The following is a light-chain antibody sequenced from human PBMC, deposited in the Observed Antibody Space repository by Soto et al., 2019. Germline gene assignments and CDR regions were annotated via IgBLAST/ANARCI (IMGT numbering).Light chain of an antibody. V-gene: IGKV1-5*03. CDR1: QSISSW. CDR2: KAS. J-gene: IGKJ4*01. Sequence: DIQMTQSPSTLSASVGDRVTITCRASQSISSWLAWYQQKPGKAPKLLIYKASSLESGVPSKFSGSGSGTDISLTISSLQPDEFATYYCQQYNSYSPVTFGGGTKGEIK. CDR3: QQYNSYSPVT.